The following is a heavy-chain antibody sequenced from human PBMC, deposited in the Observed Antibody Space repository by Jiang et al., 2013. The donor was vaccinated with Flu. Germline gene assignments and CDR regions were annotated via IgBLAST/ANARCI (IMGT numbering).Heavy chain of an antibody. CDR1: GGSFSGYY. V-gene: IGHV4-34*01. J-gene: IGHJ3*02. CDR2: INHSGST. CDR3: ARMGYDSSGYYPSDAFDI. D-gene: IGHD3-22*01. Sequence: LKPSETLSLTCAVYGGSFSGYYWSWIRQPPGKGLEWIGEINHSGSTNYNPSLKSRVTISVDTSKNQFSLKLSSVTAADTAVYYCARMGYDSSGYYPSDAFDIWGQGTMVTVSS.